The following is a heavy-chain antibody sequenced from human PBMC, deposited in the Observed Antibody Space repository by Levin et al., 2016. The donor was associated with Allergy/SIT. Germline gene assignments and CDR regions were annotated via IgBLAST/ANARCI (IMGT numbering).Heavy chain of an antibody. D-gene: IGHD1-26*01. CDR2: INEDGIIT. CDR1: GFTSSNYW. CDR3: AFLGSGSHWTGYYFDY. J-gene: IGHJ4*02. Sequence: GGSLRLSCAASGFTSSNYWMHWVRQAPGKGLVWVSRINEDGIITNYADSVKGRFTISKDNSKNTAYLQMSSLRAEDTAVYYCAFLGSGSHWTGYYFDYWGQGTVVTVSS. V-gene: IGHV3-74*01.